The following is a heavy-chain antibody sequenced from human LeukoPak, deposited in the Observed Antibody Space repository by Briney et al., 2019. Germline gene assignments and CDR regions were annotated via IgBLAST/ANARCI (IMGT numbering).Heavy chain of an antibody. J-gene: IGHJ6*02. CDR2: INWNSDTK. V-gene: IGHV3-9*01. D-gene: IGHD4-23*01. CDR3: AKDTGGNVVYFYAMDV. Sequence: GGSLRLSCVGSGFAFHNYAMHWVRRPPGKGLEWVSAINWNSDTKAYADSVKGRFTISRDRARNSLYLQMDSLRPEDTALYYCAKDTGGNVVYFYAMDVWGQGTSVTVSS. CDR1: GFAFHNYA.